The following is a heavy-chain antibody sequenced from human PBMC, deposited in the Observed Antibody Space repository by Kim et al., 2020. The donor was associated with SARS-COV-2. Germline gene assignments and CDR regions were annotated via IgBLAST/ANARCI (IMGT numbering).Heavy chain of an antibody. CDR3: ASGYCSSTSCYDAFDI. J-gene: IGHJ3*02. D-gene: IGHD2-2*01. CDR1: GGSISSGGYS. V-gene: IGHV4-30-2*01. Sequence: SETLSLTCAXSGGSISSGGYSWSWIRQPPGKGLEWIGYIYHSGSTYYNPSLKSRVTISVDRSKNQFSLKLSSVTAADTAVYYCASGYCSSTSCYDAFDIWGQGTMVTVSS. CDR2: IYHSGST.